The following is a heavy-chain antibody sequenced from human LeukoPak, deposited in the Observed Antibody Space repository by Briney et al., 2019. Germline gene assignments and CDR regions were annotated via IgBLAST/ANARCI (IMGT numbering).Heavy chain of an antibody. V-gene: IGHV3-11*04. D-gene: IGHD3-22*01. CDR1: GFRVSGYD. CDR2: ISISGSNI. CDR3: ARGDYYDTSGDFNDAFDV. Sequence: GGSLRLSCAASGFRVSGYDLNWIRQAPGKGLEWIAYISISGSNIHYADSVRGRFTISRDNAKDSLYLQMNSLRAEDTAVYYCARGDYYDTSGDFNDAFDVWGQGTMVTVSS. J-gene: IGHJ3*01.